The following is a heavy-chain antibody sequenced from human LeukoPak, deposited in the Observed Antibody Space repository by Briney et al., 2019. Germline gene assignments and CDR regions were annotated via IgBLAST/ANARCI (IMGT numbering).Heavy chain of an antibody. CDR2: ISSSGVNT. CDR3: AKDVRVGGRGMGV. CDR1: GFTFSSYA. V-gene: IGHV3-23*01. D-gene: IGHD1-26*01. J-gene: IGHJ6*02. Sequence: GGSLRLSCAASGFTFSSYAMTWVRQAPGKGLEWVSLISSSGVNTYYADSVKGRFTISRDNSKNTLSLQMNSLRDEDTAVYYCAKDVRVGGRGMGVWRQGTPVTVSS.